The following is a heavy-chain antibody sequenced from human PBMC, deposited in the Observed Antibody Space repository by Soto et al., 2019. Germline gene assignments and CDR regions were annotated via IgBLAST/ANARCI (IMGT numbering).Heavy chain of an antibody. CDR2: ISAYNGNT. CDR1: GYTFTSYG. V-gene: IGHV1-18*04. J-gene: IGHJ4*02. Sequence: ASVKVSCKASGYTFTSYGISWVRQAPGQGLEWMGWISAYNGNTNYAQKLQGRVTMTTDTSTSTAYMELRSLRSDDTAVYYCARDRVPYYYDSGGPRALGYWGQGTLVTVSS. CDR3: ARDRVPYYYDSGGPRALGY. D-gene: IGHD3-22*01.